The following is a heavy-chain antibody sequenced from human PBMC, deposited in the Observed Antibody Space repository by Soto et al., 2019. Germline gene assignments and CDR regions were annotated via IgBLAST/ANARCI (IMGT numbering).Heavy chain of an antibody. V-gene: IGHV1-46*01. CDR3: ARSPYSSGYYYAIDY. Sequence: SVKVSCKASGYTLIMYYIHWMRQAPGQGLEWMGLINPSGGSTTYAQKFQGRVTMTRDTSTSTVYMDLSSLRSEDSAVYYCARSPYSSGYYYAIDYWGQGTQVTVSS. J-gene: IGHJ4*02. D-gene: IGHD3-22*01. CDR2: INPSGGST. CDR1: GYTLIMYY.